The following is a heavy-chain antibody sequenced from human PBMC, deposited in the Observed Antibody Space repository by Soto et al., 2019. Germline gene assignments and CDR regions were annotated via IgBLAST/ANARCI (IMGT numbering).Heavy chain of an antibody. D-gene: IGHD6-13*01. CDR3: ARHGAAAGTVYYYGMDV. CDR1: GGSISSSSYY. V-gene: IGHV4-39*01. CDR2: IYYSGST. J-gene: IGHJ6*02. Sequence: SETLSLTCTVSGGSISSSSYYWGWIRQPPGKGLEWIGSIYYSGSTYYNPSLKSRVTISVDTSMNQFSLKLSSVTAADTAVYYCARHGAAAGTVYYYGMDVWGQGTTVTVS.